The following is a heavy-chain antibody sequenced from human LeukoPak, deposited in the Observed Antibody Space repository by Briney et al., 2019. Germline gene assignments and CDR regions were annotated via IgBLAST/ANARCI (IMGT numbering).Heavy chain of an antibody. D-gene: IGHD3-10*01. Sequence: SVKVSCKASEGTFSSYAISWVRQAPGQGLEWMGRIIPIFGIANYAQKFQGRVTITADKSTSTAYMELSSLRSEDTAVYYCARGGSSVLREGMDVWGQGTTVTVSS. CDR1: EGTFSSYA. CDR3: ARGGSSVLREGMDV. V-gene: IGHV1-69*04. CDR2: IIPIFGIA. J-gene: IGHJ6*02.